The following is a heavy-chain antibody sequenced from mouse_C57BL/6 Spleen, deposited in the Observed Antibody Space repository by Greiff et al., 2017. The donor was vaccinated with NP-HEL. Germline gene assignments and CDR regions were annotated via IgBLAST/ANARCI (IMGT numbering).Heavy chain of an antibody. CDR1: GYTFTDYE. D-gene: IGHD2-5*01. J-gene: IGHJ2*01. CDR3: TRGNSNYVSSFDY. V-gene: IGHV1-15*01. CDR2: IDPATGGT. Sequence: QVQLKQPGAELVRPGSSVTLSCKASGYTFTDYEMHWVKQTPVHGLEWIGAIDPATGGTAYNQKFKGKAILTADKSSSTAYMELRSLTSEDSAVYYCTRGNSNYVSSFDYWGQGTTLTVSS.